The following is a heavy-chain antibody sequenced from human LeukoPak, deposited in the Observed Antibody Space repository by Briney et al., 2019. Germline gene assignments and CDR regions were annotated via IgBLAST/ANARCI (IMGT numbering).Heavy chain of an antibody. Sequence: GGSLRLSCAASGFTFSSYAMHWVRQAPGKGLEWVAIISYDGSNEYYADSVKGRFTISRDNSKNTLYLQMNSLRAEDTAVYYCAKGWGSGYYPLYYFDYWGQGTLVTVSS. CDR1: GFTFSSYA. CDR2: ISYDGSNE. CDR3: AKGWGSGYYPLYYFDY. J-gene: IGHJ4*02. V-gene: IGHV3-30*04. D-gene: IGHD3-22*01.